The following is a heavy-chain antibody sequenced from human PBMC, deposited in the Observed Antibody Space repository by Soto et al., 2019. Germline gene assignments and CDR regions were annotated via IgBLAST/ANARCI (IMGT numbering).Heavy chain of an antibody. CDR1: GFTFRSYV. D-gene: IGHD3-16*01. CDR3: ARWGKTGGLDV. V-gene: IGHV3-30*19. CDR2: TSYDGSNK. J-gene: IGHJ4*02. Sequence: QVQLVESGGGVVQPGTSLRLSCVGSGFTFRSYVIHWVRQAPGKGLEWVALTSYDGSNKYYDDSVKGRFTNSRDNSRNTVDLQMDSLSLEDTALYYCARWGKTGGLDVWGQGTLVSVSS.